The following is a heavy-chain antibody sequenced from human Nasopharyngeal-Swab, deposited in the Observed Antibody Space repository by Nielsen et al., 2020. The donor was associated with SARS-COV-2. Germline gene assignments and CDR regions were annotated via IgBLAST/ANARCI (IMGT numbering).Heavy chain of an antibody. CDR3: ARASGYDFGYYYGMDV. Sequence: GASLKISCAASGFTFSSCSMNWVRQAPGKGLEWVSSISSSSSYIYYADSVKGRFTISRDNAKNSLYLQMNSLRAEDTAVYYCARASGYDFGYYYGMDVWGQGTTVTVSS. CDR1: GFTFSSCS. D-gene: IGHD5-12*01. V-gene: IGHV3-21*01. CDR2: ISSSSSYI. J-gene: IGHJ6*02.